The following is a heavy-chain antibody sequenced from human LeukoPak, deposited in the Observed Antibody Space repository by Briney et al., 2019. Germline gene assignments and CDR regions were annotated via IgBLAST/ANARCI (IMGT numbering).Heavy chain of an antibody. CDR2: IYYSGST. J-gene: IGHJ6*03. CDR1: GGSISSYY. D-gene: IGHD2-15*01. V-gene: IGHV4-59*01. Sequence: SETLSLTCTVSGGSISSYYWSWIRQPPGKGLEWIGYIYYSGSTNYNPSLKSRVTISVDTSKNQFSLKLSSVTAADTAVYYCARVRCSGGSCPYYYYYYYMDVWGKGTTVTVSS. CDR3: ARVRCSGGSCPYYYYYYYMDV.